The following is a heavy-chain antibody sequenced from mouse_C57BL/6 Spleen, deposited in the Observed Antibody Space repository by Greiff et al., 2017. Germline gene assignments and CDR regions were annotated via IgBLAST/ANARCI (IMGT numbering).Heavy chain of an antibody. CDR1: GFNIKDDY. V-gene: IGHV14-4*01. CDR3: TTQRYYFDY. CDR2: LDPENGDT. Sequence: VQLQQSGAELGRPGASVKLSCTASGFNIKDDYMHWVKQRPEQGLEWIGWLDPENGDTEYASKFQGKATITADTSSNTAYLQLSSLTSEDTAVYYCTTQRYYFDYWGQGTTLTVSS. J-gene: IGHJ2*01.